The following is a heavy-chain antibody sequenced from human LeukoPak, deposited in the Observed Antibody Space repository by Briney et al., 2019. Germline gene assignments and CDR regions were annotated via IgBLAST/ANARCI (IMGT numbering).Heavy chain of an antibody. CDR1: GFTFSSYA. J-gene: IGHJ5*02. CDR3: ANILGYCSSTSGYSGGNWFDP. V-gene: IGHV3-23*01. D-gene: IGHD2-2*01. Sequence: GGSLRLSCAASGFTFSSYAMSWVRQAPGKGLEWVSAISGGGGSTYYADSVKGRFTISRDNSKNTLYLQMNSLRAEDTAVYYCANILGYCSSTSGYSGGNWFDPWGQGTLVTVSS. CDR2: ISGGGGST.